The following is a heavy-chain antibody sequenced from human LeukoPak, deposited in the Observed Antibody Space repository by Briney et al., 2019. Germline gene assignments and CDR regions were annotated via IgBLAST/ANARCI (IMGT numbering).Heavy chain of an antibody. J-gene: IGHJ4*02. V-gene: IGHV3-21*01. D-gene: IGHD3-10*01. Sequence: GGSLRLSCAASGFSFSSYSMNWVRQAPGKGLEWVSSISSSSSYIYYADSVKGRFTISRDNAKNSLYLQMNSLRAEDTAVYYCARAWGRGSGIFDYWGQGTLVTVSS. CDR3: ARAWGRGSGIFDY. CDR1: GFSFSSYS. CDR2: ISSSSSYI.